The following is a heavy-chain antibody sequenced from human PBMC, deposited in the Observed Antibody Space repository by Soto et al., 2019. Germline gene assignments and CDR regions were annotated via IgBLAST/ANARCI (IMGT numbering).Heavy chain of an antibody. D-gene: IGHD4-17*01. V-gene: IGHV3-72*01. CDR3: AREPQLTSVTVFDY. Sequence: CAASGFTLIDHYMNQVRKGTWKGLEWVGRTRNKANGYTTEYAASVKGRFTISRDDSKNSLYLQMNSLITEDTAVYYCAREPQLTSVTVFDYWGQGSPVTVSS. CDR1: GFTLIDHY. CDR2: TRNKANGYTT. J-gene: IGHJ4*02.